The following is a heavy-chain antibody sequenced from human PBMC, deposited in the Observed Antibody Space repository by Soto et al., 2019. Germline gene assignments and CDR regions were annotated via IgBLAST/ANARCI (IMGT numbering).Heavy chain of an antibody. CDR1: GDSINTGDYY. Sequence: QVQLQESGPGLVKPSQTLSLTCTVSGDSINTGDYYWTWVRQPPGQGLEWIGYIYYSGYTYFNPSLKSLVTISVDTSDNQFSLRLTSLTAADTAVSVCARAAPNFDGSGNYYLFDFWGQGIVVTVSS. CDR3: ARAAPNFDGSGNYYLFDF. V-gene: IGHV4-30-4*01. J-gene: IGHJ4*02. D-gene: IGHD3-10*01. CDR2: IYYSGYT.